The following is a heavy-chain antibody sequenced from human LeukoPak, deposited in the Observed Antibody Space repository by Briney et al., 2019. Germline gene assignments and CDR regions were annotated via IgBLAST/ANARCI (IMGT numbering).Heavy chain of an antibody. V-gene: IGHV4-39*02. Sequence: TPSETLSLTCTVSGGSISSSSYYWGWIRQPPGKGLESIGSIYYSGSTYYNPSLKSRVTISVDTSKNQFSLKLSSVTAADTAVYYCARDYGGKFGGDAFDIWGQGTMVTLSS. J-gene: IGHJ3*02. D-gene: IGHD4-23*01. CDR3: ARDYGGKFGGDAFDI. CDR1: GGSISSSSYY. CDR2: IYYSGST.